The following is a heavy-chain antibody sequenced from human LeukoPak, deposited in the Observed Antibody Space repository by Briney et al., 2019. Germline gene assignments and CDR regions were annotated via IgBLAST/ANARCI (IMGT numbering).Heavy chain of an antibody. Sequence: SETLSLTCTVSGGSISSNYWSWIRQPPGKGLEWIGYIYYSGGANYNPSLKSRVTISVDTSKNQFSLKLTSVTAADTAVYYCARRGLAVAAHWGQGTLVTVSS. CDR2: IYYSGGA. CDR1: GGSISSNY. V-gene: IGHV4-59*01. D-gene: IGHD6-19*01. J-gene: IGHJ4*02. CDR3: ARRGLAVAAH.